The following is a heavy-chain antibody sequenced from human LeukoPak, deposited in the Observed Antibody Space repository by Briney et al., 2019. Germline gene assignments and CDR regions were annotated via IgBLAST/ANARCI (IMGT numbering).Heavy chain of an antibody. J-gene: IGHJ4*02. Sequence: SETLSLTCTVSGGSISSSSYYWGWIRQPPGKGLEWIGSIYYSGSTYYNPSLKSRVTISVDTSKNQFSLKLSSVTAADTAVYYCARSGTKTGDIWFGELLYFDYWGQGTLVTVSS. D-gene: IGHD3-10*01. CDR3: ARSGTKTGDIWFGELLYFDY. CDR2: IYYSGST. V-gene: IGHV4-39*07. CDR1: GGSISSSSYY.